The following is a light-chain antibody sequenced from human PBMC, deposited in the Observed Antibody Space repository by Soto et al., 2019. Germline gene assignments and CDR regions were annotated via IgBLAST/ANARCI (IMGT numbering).Light chain of an antibody. CDR3: SSYTTSSTVV. V-gene: IGLV2-14*01. CDR2: DVS. CDR1: SSDVGGYNF. J-gene: IGLJ2*01. Sequence: QSALTQPASVSGSPGQSITISCTGTSSDVGGYNFVSWYQQLPGKAPKLMIYDVSYRPSGVSSRFSGSKSANTASLTISGLQAEDEADYYCSSYTTSSTVVFGGGTKLTVL.